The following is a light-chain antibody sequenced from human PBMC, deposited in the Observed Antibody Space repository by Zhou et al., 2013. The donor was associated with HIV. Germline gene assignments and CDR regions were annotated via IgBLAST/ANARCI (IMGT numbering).Light chain of an antibody. CDR1: QSISGW. CDR3: QQYRGT. J-gene: IGKJ1*01. CDR2: KAS. Sequence: DIQMTQSPSTLSASVGDRVTITCRASQSISGWLAWYQQKPGKAPKLLIYKASSLESGVPSRFSGSGSGTEFTLTISSLQPDDFATYFCQQYRGTFGQGTKVEIK. V-gene: IGKV1-5*03.